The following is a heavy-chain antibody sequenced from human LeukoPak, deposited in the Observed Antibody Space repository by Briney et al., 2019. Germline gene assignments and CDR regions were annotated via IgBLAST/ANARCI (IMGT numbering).Heavy chain of an antibody. CDR2: IKQDGSEE. CDR3: ARGSSAGASLRHDY. D-gene: IGHD1-26*01. J-gene: IGHJ4*02. V-gene: IGHV3-7*01. CDR1: GFTFSGYR. Sequence: GGSLRLSCAASGFTFSGYRMSWVRQAPGKGLEWVANIKQDGSEENFVDSVKGRFTISRDNAKKSLYLQMNSLRAEDTAVYYCARGSSAGASLRHDYWGQGTLVTVSS.